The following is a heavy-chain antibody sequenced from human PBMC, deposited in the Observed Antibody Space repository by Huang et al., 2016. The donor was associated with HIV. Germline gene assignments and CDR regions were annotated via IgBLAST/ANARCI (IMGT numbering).Heavy chain of an antibody. CDR3: ARGFGINYNHEAFDV. V-gene: IGHV1-8*01. CDR2: MNPKSGNV. D-gene: IGHD3-10*01. CDR1: GYTFTNYD. J-gene: IGHJ3*01. Sequence: QIQLAQSGAEVKKPGASVKVSCKASGYTFTNYDINWVRQASGQGLDWMGWMNPKSGNVGYTKKFQGRVAILRNSSRNTSYLEVTSLTSEDTAVYYCARGFGINYNHEAFDVWGQGTMVTVSS.